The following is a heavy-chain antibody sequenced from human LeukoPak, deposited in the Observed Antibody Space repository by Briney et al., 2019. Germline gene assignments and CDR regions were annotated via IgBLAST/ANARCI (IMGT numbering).Heavy chain of an antibody. CDR2: INHSGST. CDR1: GGSFSGYY. Sequence: PSETLSLTCAVYGGSFSGYYWSWIRQPPGKGLEWIGEINHSGSTNYNPSLKSRVTISVDTSKNQCSLKLSSVTAADTAVYYCARGVRFGSTGGIVVVVAARYNWFDPWGQGTLVTVSS. D-gene: IGHD2-15*01. J-gene: IGHJ5*02. V-gene: IGHV4-34*01. CDR3: ARGVRFGSTGGIVVVVAARYNWFDP.